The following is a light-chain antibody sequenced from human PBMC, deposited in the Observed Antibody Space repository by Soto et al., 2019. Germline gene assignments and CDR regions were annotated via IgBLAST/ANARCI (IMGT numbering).Light chain of an antibody. J-gene: IGKJ1*01. CDR3: QSYGSSRT. CDR1: QSLVNTY. CDR2: DAS. Sequence: EVVLTQSPGSLSLSPGDRATLSCRASQSLVNTYVAWYQQKAGQAPRLLIFDASIRATGIPDRFSGSGSGTDFTLSISRLEPEDFAVYYCQSYGSSRTFGHGTKVDIK. V-gene: IGKV3-20*01.